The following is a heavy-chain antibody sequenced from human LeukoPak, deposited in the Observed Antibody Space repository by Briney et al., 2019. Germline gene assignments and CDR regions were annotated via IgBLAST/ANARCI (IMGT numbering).Heavy chain of an antibody. CDR1: GFTFSGHA. CDR3: AKDSLDWNPSQFDY. J-gene: IGHJ4*02. V-gene: IGHV3-23*01. CDR2: IGHSGGST. Sequence: PGGSLRLSCVASGFTFSGHAMSWARQAPGKGLEWVSVIGHSGGSTYYADSVKGRFTISRDNSKNTLYLQMNSLRAEDTAVYYCAKDSLDWNPSQFDYWGQGTLVTVSS. D-gene: IGHD1-1*01.